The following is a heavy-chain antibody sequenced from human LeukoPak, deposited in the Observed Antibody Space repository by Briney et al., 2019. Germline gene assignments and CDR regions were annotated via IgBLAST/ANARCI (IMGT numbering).Heavy chain of an antibody. J-gene: IGHJ4*02. Sequence: SETLSLTCTVSGGSISSYYWSWIRQPPGKGLKWIGNIYYSGYTTYSPSLRSRVTISVDTSKNQFSLKLSSVTAADTAVYYCAREKTAWEGIDYWGQGTLVTVSS. D-gene: IGHD1-26*01. CDR3: AREKTAWEGIDY. CDR1: GGSISSYY. CDR2: IYYSGYT. V-gene: IGHV4-59*01.